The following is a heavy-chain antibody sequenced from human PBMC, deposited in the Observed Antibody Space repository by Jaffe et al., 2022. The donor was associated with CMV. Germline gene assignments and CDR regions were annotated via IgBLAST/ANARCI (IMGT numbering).Heavy chain of an antibody. CDR1: GFTFSSYA. V-gene: IGHV3-23*01. Sequence: EVQLLESGGGLVQPGGSLRLSCAASGFTFSSYAMSWVRQAPGKGLEWVSVISDSGVNTYYADSVKGRFTISTDNSKNTVYLQMNSLRAEDTAVYYCAKFSRLGELSFFDYWGQGTLISVSS. D-gene: IGHD3-16*02. CDR2: ISDSGVNT. CDR3: AKFSRLGELSFFDY. J-gene: IGHJ4*02.